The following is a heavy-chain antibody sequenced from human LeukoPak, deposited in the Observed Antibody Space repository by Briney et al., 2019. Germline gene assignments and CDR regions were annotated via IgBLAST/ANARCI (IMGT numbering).Heavy chain of an antibody. J-gene: IGHJ4*02. CDR3: ARRGDDSTSYYYFDY. CDR2: ISYDGSNK. Sequence: GGSLRLSCAASGFTFRSYAMHWVRQAPGKGLGWVAVISYDGSNKYYADSVKGRFTISRDSSKNTLYLQMNSLRAEDTAVYYCARRGDDSTSYYYFDYWGQGTLVTVSS. V-gene: IGHV3-30-3*01. CDR1: GFTFRSYA. D-gene: IGHD3-22*01.